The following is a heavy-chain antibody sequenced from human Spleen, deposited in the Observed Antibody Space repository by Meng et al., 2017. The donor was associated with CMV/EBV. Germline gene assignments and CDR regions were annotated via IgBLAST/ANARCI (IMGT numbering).Heavy chain of an antibody. CDR1: GYTFTNYY. Sequence: ASVKVSCKASGYTFTNYYIHWVRQAPGRGLEWMGWINPDSGDSNYAQKFQGRVTMTRDTSISTTYMELSRLTSDDTAVYYCARDRTDYYDTTFYYPNWFDPWGQGTLVTVSS. V-gene: IGHV1-2*02. CDR3: ARDRTDYYDTTFYYPNWFDP. CDR2: INPDSGDS. D-gene: IGHD3-22*01. J-gene: IGHJ5*02.